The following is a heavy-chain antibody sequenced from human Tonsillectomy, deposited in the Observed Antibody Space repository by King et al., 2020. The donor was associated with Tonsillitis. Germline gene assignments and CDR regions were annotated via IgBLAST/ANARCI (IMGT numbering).Heavy chain of an antibody. CDR1: GGSISSSSYY. Sequence: LQLQESGPRLVKPSETLSLTCTVSGGSISSSSYYWGWIRQPPGKGLEWIGSIYYSGSTYYNPSLKSRVTISVDTSKNQFSLKLSSVTAADTAVYYCARILYYYDTTDYSISSGQDAFDIWGQGTMVTVSS. V-gene: IGHV4-39*07. CDR2: IYYSGST. CDR3: ARILYYYDTTDYSISSGQDAFDI. J-gene: IGHJ3*02. D-gene: IGHD3-22*01.